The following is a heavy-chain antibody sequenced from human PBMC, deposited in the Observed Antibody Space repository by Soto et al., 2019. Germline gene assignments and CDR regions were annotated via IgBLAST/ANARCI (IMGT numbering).Heavy chain of an antibody. CDR3: AGGTAGLDV. V-gene: IGHV3-74*01. CDR1: GLSFNIYW. CDR2: INSDGSHT. J-gene: IGHJ6*02. Sequence: EVQLVESGGGLVQPGGSLRLSCAASGLSFNIYWMHWVRQVPGKGLVWLARINSDGSHTIYVDSVKGRFTISRDNAKSTVCLQMDSLRDEDTGMAYCAGGTAGLDVWGQGTTVTVSS.